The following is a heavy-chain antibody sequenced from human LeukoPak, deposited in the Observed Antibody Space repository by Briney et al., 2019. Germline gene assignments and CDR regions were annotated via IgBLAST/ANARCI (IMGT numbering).Heavy chain of an antibody. J-gene: IGHJ1*01. V-gene: IGHV1-2*02. Sequence: ASVKVSCKASGYTFTGYYMHWVRQAPGQGLEWMGWINPNSGGTNYAQKFQGRVTMTRDTSISTAYMELSRLRSDDTAVYYCATLTKLLRGYFQHWGQGTLVTVSS. CDR2: INPNSGGT. D-gene: IGHD3-10*01. CDR3: ATLTKLLRGYFQH. CDR1: GYTFTGYY.